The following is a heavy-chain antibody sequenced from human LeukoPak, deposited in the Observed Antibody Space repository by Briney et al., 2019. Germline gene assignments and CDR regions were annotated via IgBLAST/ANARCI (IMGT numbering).Heavy chain of an antibody. CDR3: ARDIIDYGDSEGGTFDY. D-gene: IGHD4-17*01. V-gene: IGHV1-18*01. CDR1: GYTFTSYG. Sequence: ASVKVSCKASGYTFTSYGISWVRQAPGQGLEGVGWISAYNGNTNYAQTLQGRVTMTTDTSTSTAYMELRSLRSDDTAVYYCARDIIDYGDSEGGTFDYWGQGTLVTVSS. J-gene: IGHJ4*02. CDR2: ISAYNGNT.